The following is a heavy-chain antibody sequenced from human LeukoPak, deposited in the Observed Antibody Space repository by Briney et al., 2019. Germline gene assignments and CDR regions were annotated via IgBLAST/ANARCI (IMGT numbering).Heavy chain of an antibody. CDR3: ARGAAAAEGAFDI. D-gene: IGHD6-13*01. J-gene: IGHJ3*02. CDR2: INAYNGDT. V-gene: IGHV1-18*01. CDR1: NYTFTSYG. Sequence: ASVKVSCKASNYTFTSYGISWVRQAPGQGLEWMAWINAYNGDTNYAQKLQGRVTMTRNTSISTAYMELSSLRSEDTAVYYCARGAAAAEGAFDIWGQGTMVTVSS.